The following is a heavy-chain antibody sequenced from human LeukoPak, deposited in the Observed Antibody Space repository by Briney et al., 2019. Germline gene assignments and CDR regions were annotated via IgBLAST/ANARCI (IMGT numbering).Heavy chain of an antibody. CDR1: GFTLRNYD. Sequence: GGSLRLSCAASGFTLRNYDMHWVRQPTGKGLEWVSAMGTGDDTYYSGSVKGRFTTVRENAKNTVYLQMNSLRAGDTAMYYCARRSAAAGIDAFDIWGQGTMVIVSS. D-gene: IGHD6-13*01. CDR3: ARRSAAAGIDAFDI. V-gene: IGHV3-13*01. CDR2: MGTGDDT. J-gene: IGHJ3*02.